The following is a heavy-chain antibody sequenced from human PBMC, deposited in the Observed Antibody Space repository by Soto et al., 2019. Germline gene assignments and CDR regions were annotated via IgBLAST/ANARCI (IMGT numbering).Heavy chain of an antibody. J-gene: IGHJ4*01. CDR3: AKEVWGLYAFGRPLDN. V-gene: IGHV3-33*07. CDR2: IWYDGRQK. CDR1: GFNFSKFG. Sequence: QAHLVESGGRVVQPGRSLRLSCAASGFNFSKFGMYWVRQSPGKGLEWVAVIWYDGRQKYYADSVKGRFTISRDNSNNTMYLQMSSLRAEDTAVYYCAKEVWGLYAFGRPLDNWGHGTLVTVSS. D-gene: IGHD3-16*01.